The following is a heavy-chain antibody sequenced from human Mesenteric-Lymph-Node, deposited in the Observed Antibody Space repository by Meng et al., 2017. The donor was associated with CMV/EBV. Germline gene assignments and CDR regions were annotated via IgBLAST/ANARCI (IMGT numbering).Heavy chain of an antibody. V-gene: IGHV3-23*01. Sequence: GESLKISCAASGFTFSSYAMSWVRQAPGKGLEWVSAISGSGGSTYYADSVKGRFTISRDNSKNTLYLQMNSLRAEDTAVYYCARGSDGVVPVATFDYWGQGTLVTVSS. CDR2: ISGSGGST. J-gene: IGHJ4*02. CDR1: GFTFSSYA. D-gene: IGHD2-2*01. CDR3: ARGSDGVVPVATFDY.